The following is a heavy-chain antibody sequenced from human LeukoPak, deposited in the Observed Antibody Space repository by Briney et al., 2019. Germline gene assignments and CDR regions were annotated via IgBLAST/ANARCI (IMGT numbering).Heavy chain of an antibody. V-gene: IGHV3-30*04. Sequence: GGSLRLSCAASGFTFSTYAMHWVRQAPGKGLEWVAVISYDGSNKYYADSVKGRFTISRDNAKNSLYLQMNSLRAEDTAVYYCARDYGGSSPFDYWGQGTLVTVSS. CDR1: GFTFSTYA. J-gene: IGHJ4*02. CDR3: ARDYGGSSPFDY. CDR2: ISYDGSNK. D-gene: IGHD4-23*01.